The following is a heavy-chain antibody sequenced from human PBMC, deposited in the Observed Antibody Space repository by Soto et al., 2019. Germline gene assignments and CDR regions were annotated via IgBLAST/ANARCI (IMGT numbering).Heavy chain of an antibody. J-gene: IGHJ5*02. CDR2: ISGSGGST. CDR3: AKDPHGLYYYSSEDWFDP. CDR1: GFTFSSYA. V-gene: IGHV3-23*01. Sequence: EVQLLESGGGLVQPGGSLRLSCAASGFTFSSYAMSWVRQAPGKGLEWVSAISGSGGSTYYADSVKGRFTISRDNTKNTLYLQMNSLRAEDTAVYYCAKDPHGLYYYSSEDWFDPWGQGTLVTVSS. D-gene: IGHD3-22*01.